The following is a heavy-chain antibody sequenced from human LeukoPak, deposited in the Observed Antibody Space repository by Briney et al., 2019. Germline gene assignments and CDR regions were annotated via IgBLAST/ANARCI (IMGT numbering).Heavy chain of an antibody. V-gene: IGHV7-4-1*02. CDR2: INTNTWSP. Sequence: GASVKVSCKTSGYTFTTYAMNWVRQAPVQGLEWMGWINTNTWSPTYAQGFTGRFVFSLDTSVGTAYLQISSLEADDTAVYYCARGGYSIGWAFDYWGQGTLVTVSS. J-gene: IGHJ4*02. D-gene: IGHD6-25*01. CDR1: GYTFTTYA. CDR3: ARGGYSIGWAFDY.